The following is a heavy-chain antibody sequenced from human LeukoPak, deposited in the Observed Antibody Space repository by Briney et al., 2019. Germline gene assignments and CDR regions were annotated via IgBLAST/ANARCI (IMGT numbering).Heavy chain of an antibody. V-gene: IGHV3-74*01. CDR1: GFTFSSYW. J-gene: IGHJ4*02. CDR2: INSDGSST. CDR3: ARASRAGPRRDGYNL. D-gene: IGHD5-24*01. Sequence: PGGSLRLSCAASGFTFSSYWMHWVRQAPGKGLVWVSRINSDGSSTSYADSVKGRFTISRDNAKNTLYLQMNSLRAEDTAVYYCARASRAGPRRDGYNLWGQGTLVTVSS.